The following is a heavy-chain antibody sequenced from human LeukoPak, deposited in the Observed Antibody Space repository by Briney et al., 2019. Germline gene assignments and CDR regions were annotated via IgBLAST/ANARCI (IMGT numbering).Heavy chain of an antibody. D-gene: IGHD5-24*01. CDR2: MYYSGTT. V-gene: IGHV4-39*07. J-gene: IGHJ4*02. Sequence: SETLSLTCTVSGGTISSSSYYWAWIRQPPGKGLEWIGSMYYSGTTYSTPSLKSRVTISADTSKNQFSLKLSSVTAADTAVYYCATIPRDGYNYSRSYYFDYWGQGTLVTVSS. CDR1: GGTISSSSYY. CDR3: ATIPRDGYNYSRSYYFDY.